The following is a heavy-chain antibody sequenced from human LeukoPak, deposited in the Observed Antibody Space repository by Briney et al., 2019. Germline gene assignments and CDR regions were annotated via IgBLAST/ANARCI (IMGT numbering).Heavy chain of an antibody. CDR3: AKDFYCSSTSRYNGEVY. CDR1: GFTFSSYG. V-gene: IGHV3-30*02. CDR2: IRYDGSNK. Sequence: GGSLRLSCAASGFTFSSYGMHWVRQAPGKGLEWVAFIRYDGSNKYYADSVKGRFTISRDNSKNTLYLQMNSLRAEDAAVYYCAKDFYCSSTSRYNGEVYWGQGTLVTVSS. J-gene: IGHJ4*02. D-gene: IGHD2-2*02.